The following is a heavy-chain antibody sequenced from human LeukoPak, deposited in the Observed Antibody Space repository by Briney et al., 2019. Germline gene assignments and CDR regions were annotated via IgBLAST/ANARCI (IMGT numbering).Heavy chain of an antibody. J-gene: IGHJ4*02. CDR2: ISGSGGST. V-gene: IGHV3-23*01. Sequence: PGGSLGLSCAASGFTFSSYAMSWVRQAPGKGLEWVSAISGSGGSTYYADSVKGRFTISRDNSKNTLYLQMNSLRAEDTAVYYSAKDFRTPGSWIDYWGQGTLVTVSS. D-gene: IGHD1-14*01. CDR3: AKDFRTPGSWIDY. CDR1: GFTFSSYA.